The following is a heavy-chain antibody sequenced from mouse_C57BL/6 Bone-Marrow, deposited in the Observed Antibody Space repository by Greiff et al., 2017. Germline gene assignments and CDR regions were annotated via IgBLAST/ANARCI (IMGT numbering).Heavy chain of an antibody. J-gene: IGHJ3*01. Sequence: EVQVVESGGGLVKPGGSLKLSCAASGFTFSDYGMHWVRQAPEKGLEWVAYISSGSSTIYYADTVKGRFTISRDNAKNTLFLQMTSLRSEDTAMYYCARPLLRYGTWFAYWGQGTLVTVSA. D-gene: IGHD1-1*01. V-gene: IGHV5-17*01. CDR3: ARPLLRYGTWFAY. CDR1: GFTFSDYG. CDR2: ISSGSSTI.